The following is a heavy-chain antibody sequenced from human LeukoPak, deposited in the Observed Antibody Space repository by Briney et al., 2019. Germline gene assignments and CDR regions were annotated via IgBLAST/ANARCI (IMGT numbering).Heavy chain of an antibody. CDR3: ARGEGNNLNLVWGVSRDYYGMDV. J-gene: IGHJ6*02. CDR1: GGSFSGYY. D-gene: IGHD3-10*01. V-gene: IGHV4-34*01. CDR2: INHSGST. Sequence: SETLSLTCAVYGGSFSGYYWSWIRQPPGKGLEWIGEINHSGSTNYNPSLKSRVTISVDTSKNQFSLKLSSVTAADTAVYYCARGEGNNLNLVWGVSRDYYGMDVWGQGTTVTVSS.